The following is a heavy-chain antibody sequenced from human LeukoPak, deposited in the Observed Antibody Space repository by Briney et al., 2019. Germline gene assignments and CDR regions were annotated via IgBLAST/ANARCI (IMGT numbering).Heavy chain of an antibody. CDR3: AKDLYYGSGSYYNHNYFDY. V-gene: IGHV3-74*01. CDR2: INSDGSST. CDR1: GFTFSSYW. Sequence: GGSLRLSCAPSGFTFSSYWMHWVRQAPGKGLVWVSRINSDGSSTSYADSVKGRFTISRDNAKNTLYLQMNSLRAEDTAVYYCAKDLYYGSGSYYNHNYFDYWGQGTLVTVSS. J-gene: IGHJ4*02. D-gene: IGHD3-10*01.